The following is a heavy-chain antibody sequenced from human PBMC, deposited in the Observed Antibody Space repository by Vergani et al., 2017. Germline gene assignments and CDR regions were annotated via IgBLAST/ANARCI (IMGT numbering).Heavy chain of an antibody. D-gene: IGHD6-25*01. Sequence: QVHLQESGPGLVKPSETLSLTCSVSGDSINTADYWGWIRKPPGKGLEWIGSVYHSASTSYNPSLQSRVTISVDTSKNQFSLNLNSMTAADTAIYYCAKNSSGGFFDNWGQGALVTVSS. J-gene: IGHJ4*02. V-gene: IGHV4-38-2*02. CDR2: VYHSAST. CDR1: GDSINTADY. CDR3: AKNSSGGFFDN.